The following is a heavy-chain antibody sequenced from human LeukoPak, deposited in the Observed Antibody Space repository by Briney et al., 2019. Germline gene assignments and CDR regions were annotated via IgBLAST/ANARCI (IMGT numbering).Heavy chain of an antibody. CDR1: GYTFTTYI. V-gene: IGHV7-4-1*02. J-gene: IGHJ4*02. CDR2: INTSTGNP. CDR3: ARGPERTRYYDSSGYQIDY. Sequence: EASVKVSCKASGYTFTTYIMNWVRQAPGQGLEWMGWINTSTGNPTYAQGFTGRFVFSLDTSVSTAYLQISSLKAEDTAVYYCARGPERTRYYDSSGYQIDYWGQGTLVTVSS. D-gene: IGHD3-22*01.